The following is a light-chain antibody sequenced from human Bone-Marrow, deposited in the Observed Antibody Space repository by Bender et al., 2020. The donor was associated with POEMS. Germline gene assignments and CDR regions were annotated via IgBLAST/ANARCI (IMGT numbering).Light chain of an antibody. V-gene: IGLV2-14*01. J-gene: IGLJ2*01. CDR3: SSYTSNDTVI. Sequence: QSALTQPPSASGSPGQSVTISCTGTSSDVGGYNFVSWYQQHPGKVPKLMIYEVSNRPSGVSNRFSGSKSANTASLTISGLQAEDEADYYCSSYTSNDTVIFGGGTKLTVL. CDR1: SSDVGGYNF. CDR2: EVS.